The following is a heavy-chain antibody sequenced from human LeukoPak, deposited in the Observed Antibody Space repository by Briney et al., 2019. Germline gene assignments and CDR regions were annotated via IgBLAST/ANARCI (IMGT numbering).Heavy chain of an antibody. V-gene: IGHV4-31*03. CDR3: AREGRSYGYSDY. D-gene: IGHD5-18*01. Sequence: SETLSLTCTVSGGSISSGGYYWSWIRQHPGKGLEWIGYIYYSGSTYYSPSLKSRVTISVDTSKNQFSLKLSSVTAADTAVYYCAREGRSYGYSDYWGQGTLVTVSS. CDR2: IYYSGST. J-gene: IGHJ4*02. CDR1: GGSISSGGYY.